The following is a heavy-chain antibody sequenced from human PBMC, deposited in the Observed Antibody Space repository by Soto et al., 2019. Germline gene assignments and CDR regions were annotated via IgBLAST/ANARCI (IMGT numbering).Heavy chain of an antibody. D-gene: IGHD6-13*01. CDR3: ARDSLSAYSSRRGWFDP. CDR1: GGSISSYY. CDR2: IYYSGST. Sequence: QVQLQESGPGLVKPSETLSLTCTVSGGSISSYYWSWIRQPPGKGLEWIGYIYYSGSTNYNPSLKSRVTISVDTSKNQFSLKLSSVTAADTAVYYCARDSLSAYSSRRGWFDPWGQGTLVTVSS. V-gene: IGHV4-59*01. J-gene: IGHJ5*02.